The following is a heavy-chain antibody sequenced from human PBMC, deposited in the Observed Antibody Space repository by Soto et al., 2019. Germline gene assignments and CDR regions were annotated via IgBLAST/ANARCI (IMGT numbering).Heavy chain of an antibody. CDR1: GGSISTSTYY. Sequence: QLQLQESGPGLVKPSETLSLTCTVSGGSISTSTYYWGWIRQPPGKGLEWIGSIYYSGSTYYNPSLKSRVTISVDTSKNQFSLKLSSVTAADTAVYYCARYSSGSDYWGQGTLVTVSS. CDR2: IYYSGST. D-gene: IGHD6-19*01. J-gene: IGHJ4*02. V-gene: IGHV4-39*01. CDR3: ARYSSGSDY.